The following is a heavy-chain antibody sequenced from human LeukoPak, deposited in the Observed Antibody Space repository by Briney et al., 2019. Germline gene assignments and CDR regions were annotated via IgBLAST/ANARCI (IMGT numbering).Heavy chain of an antibody. CDR1: GYTFTSYN. Sequence: ASVKVSCKASGYTFTSYNMHWVRHAPGQGLEWMGMINPSGGRTNYAQKFQGRVTLTRDRATSTVYMELSSRRSEDTGVCYCARDDWYYDSSGYLGVYWGQGTLVTVSS. V-gene: IGHV1-46*01. CDR2: INPSGGRT. J-gene: IGHJ4*02. D-gene: IGHD3-22*01. CDR3: ARDDWYYDSSGYLGVY.